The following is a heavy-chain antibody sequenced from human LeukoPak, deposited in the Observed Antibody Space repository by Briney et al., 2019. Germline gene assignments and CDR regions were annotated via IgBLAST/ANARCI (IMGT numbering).Heavy chain of an antibody. V-gene: IGHV3-23*01. CDR1: GFTFSNAW. CDR3: AKGKFVVVPAAMDY. Sequence: GGSLRLSCAASGFTFSNAWMSWVRQAPGKGLEWVSAISGSGGSTYYADSVKGRFTISRDNSKNTLYLQMNSLRAEDTAVYYCAKGKFVVVPAAMDYWGQGTLVTVSS. D-gene: IGHD2-2*01. CDR2: ISGSGGST. J-gene: IGHJ4*02.